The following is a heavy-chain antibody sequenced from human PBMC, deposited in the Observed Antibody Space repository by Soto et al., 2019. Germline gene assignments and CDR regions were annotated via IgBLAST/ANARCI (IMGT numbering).Heavy chain of an antibody. D-gene: IGHD3-3*01. J-gene: IGHJ5*02. CDR3: ARVIGFWSGSPQFDP. Sequence: SETLSLTCAVSGGSSRSGGYSWSWIRQPPGKGLEWIGYIYHSGSTYYNPSLKSRVTISVDRSKNQFSLKLSSVTAADTAVYYCARVIGFWSGSPQFDPWGQGTLVTVSS. V-gene: IGHV4-30-2*01. CDR1: GGSSRSGGYS. CDR2: IYHSGST.